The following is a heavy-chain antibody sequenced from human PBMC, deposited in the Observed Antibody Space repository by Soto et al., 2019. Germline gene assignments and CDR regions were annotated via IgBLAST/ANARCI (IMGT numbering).Heavy chain of an antibody. J-gene: IGHJ6*02. D-gene: IGHD5-18*01. CDR2: INTNTGNP. Sequence: GASVKVSCKASGYTFTSYAMNWVRQAPGQGLEWMGWINTNTGNPTYAQGFTGRFVFSLDTSVSTAYLQICSLKAEDTAVYYCARASHDRGIQLSPVYYYYYGMDAWGQGTTVTVSS. CDR1: GYTFTSYA. V-gene: IGHV7-4-1*01. CDR3: ARASHDRGIQLSPVYYYYYGMDA.